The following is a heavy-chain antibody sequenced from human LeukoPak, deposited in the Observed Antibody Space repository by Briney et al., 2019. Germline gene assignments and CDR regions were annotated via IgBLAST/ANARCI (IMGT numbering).Heavy chain of an antibody. V-gene: IGHV4-39*07. CDR3: ARAGGRSWFDP. Sequence: SETLSLTCTVSGGSISSSSYYWGWIRQPPGKGLEWTGSIYYSGSTYYNPSLKSRVTISVDTSKNQFSLKLSSVTAADTAVYYCARAGGRSWFDPWGQGTLVTVSS. CDR1: GGSISSSSYY. CDR2: IYYSGST. J-gene: IGHJ5*02.